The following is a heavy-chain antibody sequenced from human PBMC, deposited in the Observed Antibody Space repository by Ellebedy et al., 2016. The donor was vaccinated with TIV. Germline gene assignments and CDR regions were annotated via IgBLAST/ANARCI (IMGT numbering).Heavy chain of an antibody. CDR2: ISGSGVTT. V-gene: IGHV3-23*01. CDR1: RFTFSRTA. D-gene: IGHD5-24*01. J-gene: IGHJ4*02. CDR3: ARQREGYNFHYFDS. Sequence: GESLKISXAASRFTFSRTAMSWVRQAPGKGLEWVSVISGSGVTTDYADSVKGRFTISRDNSKNTLILQMNSLRAEDTAEYYCARQREGYNFHYFDSWGQGTLVTVSS.